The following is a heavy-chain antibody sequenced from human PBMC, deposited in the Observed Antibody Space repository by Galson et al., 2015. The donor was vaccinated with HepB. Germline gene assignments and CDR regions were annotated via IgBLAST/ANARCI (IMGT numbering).Heavy chain of an antibody. CDR2: INPNSGGT. D-gene: IGHD1-26*01. V-gene: IGHV1-2*02. Sequence: SVKVSCKASGYTFTGYYMHWARQAPGQGLEWMGWINPNSGGTNYAQKFQGRVTMTRDTSISTAYMELSRLRSDDTAVYYCARDLRRIIVGAPQHAFDIWGQGTMVTVSS. CDR1: GYTFTGYY. J-gene: IGHJ3*02. CDR3: ARDLRRIIVGAPQHAFDI.